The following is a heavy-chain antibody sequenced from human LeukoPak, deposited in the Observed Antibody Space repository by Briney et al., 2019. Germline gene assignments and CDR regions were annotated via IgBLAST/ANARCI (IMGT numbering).Heavy chain of an antibody. CDR2: ISGTGDRT. V-gene: IGHV3-23*01. J-gene: IGHJ4*02. Sequence: GGSLRLSCGASGFSFDTTDMTWVRQAPGKGPEWLSCISGTGDRTYYADSVRGRFTISRDNSKNMLYLQMTSLRVEDTATYYCVKNSGIWSFWGRGTLAAVSS. CDR3: VKNSGIWSF. D-gene: IGHD1-26*01. CDR1: GFSFDTTD.